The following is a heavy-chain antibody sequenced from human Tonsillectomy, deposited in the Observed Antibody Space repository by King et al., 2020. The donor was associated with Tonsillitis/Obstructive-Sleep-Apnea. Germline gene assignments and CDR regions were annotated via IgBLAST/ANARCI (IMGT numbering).Heavy chain of an antibody. CDR1: GFTFSSHS. CDR3: ARDGGGYNYGLVSYYYYMDV. J-gene: IGHJ6*03. D-gene: IGHD5-18*01. CDR2: ISSSSNYI. Sequence: VQLVESGGGLVKPGGSLRLSCAASGFTFSSHSMNWVRRAPGKGLEGVSSISSSSNYIYYAASVKGRFTISRDNAKNSLYLQMNSLRAEDTAVYYCARDGGGYNYGLVSYYYYMDVWGKGTTVTVSS. V-gene: IGHV3-21*06.